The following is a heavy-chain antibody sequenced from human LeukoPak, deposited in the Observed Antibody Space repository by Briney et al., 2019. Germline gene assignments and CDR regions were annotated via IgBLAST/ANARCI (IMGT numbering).Heavy chain of an antibody. Sequence: ASVKVSCKASGYTFTSYGISWVRQAPGQGLEWMGWISAYNGNTNYAQKLQGRVTMTTDTSTSTAYMELRSLRSDDTAVYYCARDQGTVTTDWFDPWGQGTLVTVSS. CDR2: ISAYNGNT. D-gene: IGHD4-17*01. V-gene: IGHV1-18*01. CDR1: GYTFTSYG. J-gene: IGHJ5*02. CDR3: ARDQGTVTTDWFDP.